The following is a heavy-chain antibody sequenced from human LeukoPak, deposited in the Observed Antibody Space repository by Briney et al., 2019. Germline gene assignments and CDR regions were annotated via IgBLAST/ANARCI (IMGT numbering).Heavy chain of an antibody. J-gene: IGHJ3*02. Sequence: GGSLRLSCAASGFTFSSYAMHWVRQAPGKGLEWVAVISYDGSNKYYADSVKGRFTISRDNSKNTLYLQMNSLRAEDTAVYYCARGNPRRITMVRGAEDAFDIWGQGTMVTVSS. CDR2: ISYDGSNK. D-gene: IGHD3-10*01. CDR3: ARGNPRRITMVRGAEDAFDI. CDR1: GFTFSSYA. V-gene: IGHV3-30-3*01.